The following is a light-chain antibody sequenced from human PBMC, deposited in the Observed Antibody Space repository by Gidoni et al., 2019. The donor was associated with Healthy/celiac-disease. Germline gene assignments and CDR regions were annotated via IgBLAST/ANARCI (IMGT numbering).Light chain of an antibody. CDR2: DVS. Sequence: QSALTQPASVFGSPGKSITISCPGTSSDVGGYNYVSWYQQHPGKAPKLMIYDVSNRPSGVSNRFSGSKSGNTASLTISGLQAEDEADYYCSSYTSSSTVVFGGGTKLTVL. CDR3: SSYTSSSTVV. J-gene: IGLJ2*01. CDR1: SSDVGGYNY. V-gene: IGLV2-14*03.